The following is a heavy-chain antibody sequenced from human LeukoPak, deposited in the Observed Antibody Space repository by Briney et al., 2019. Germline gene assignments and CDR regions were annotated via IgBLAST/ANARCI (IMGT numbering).Heavy chain of an antibody. J-gene: IGHJ4*02. D-gene: IGHD3-22*01. V-gene: IGHV3-30*04. CDR3: ARDHYFDSSGYYDYFDY. CDR2: ISYDGSNK. Sequence: GRSLRLSCAASGFTFSSYAMHWVRQAPGKGLEWVAVISYDGSNKYYADSVKGRFTISRDNSKNTLYLQMNSLRAEDTAVYYCARDHYFDSSGYYDYFDYWSQGTLVTVSS. CDR1: GFTFSSYA.